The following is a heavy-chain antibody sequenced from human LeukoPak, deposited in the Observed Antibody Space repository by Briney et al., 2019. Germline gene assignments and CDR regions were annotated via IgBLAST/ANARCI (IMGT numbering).Heavy chain of an antibody. Sequence: PGGSLRLSCAASGFTFSSYAMHWVRQAPGKGLEWVAVISYDGSNKYYADSVKGRFTISRDNSKNTLYLQMNSLRAEDTAVYNCARRPVAAEYFQHWGQGTLVTVSS. CDR3: ARRPVAAEYFQH. D-gene: IGHD6-25*01. CDR1: GFTFSSYA. CDR2: ISYDGSNK. V-gene: IGHV3-30-3*01. J-gene: IGHJ1*01.